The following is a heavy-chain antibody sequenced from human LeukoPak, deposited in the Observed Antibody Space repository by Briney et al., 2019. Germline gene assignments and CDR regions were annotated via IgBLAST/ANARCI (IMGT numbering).Heavy chain of an antibody. CDR3: ARTVGTHRFDY. Sequence: SETLSLTCTVSGGSISSSDYYWGWIRQPPGERLEWIGTIYYNGDTYYNPSLQSRVIISADTSKNQFSLKVTSVTAPDTAVYYCARTVGTHRFDYWGQGILVTVSS. V-gene: IGHV4-39*01. J-gene: IGHJ4*02. D-gene: IGHD4-23*01. CDR2: IYYNGDT. CDR1: GGSISSSDYY.